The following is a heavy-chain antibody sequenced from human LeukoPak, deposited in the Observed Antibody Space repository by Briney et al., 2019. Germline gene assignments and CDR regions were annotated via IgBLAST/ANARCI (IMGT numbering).Heavy chain of an antibody. D-gene: IGHD3-22*01. V-gene: IGHV5-51*01. CDR3: ARRNDSSGYYGRESAFDI. CDR1: GYNFTSSW. CDR2: IYPGDSDT. Sequence: GESLKISCKGSGYNFTSSWIGWVRQMPGKGLEWMGIIYPGDSDTRYSPSFQGQVTISADKSISTAYLQWSSLKASDTAMYYCARRNDSSGYYGRESAFDIWGQGTMVTVSS. J-gene: IGHJ3*02.